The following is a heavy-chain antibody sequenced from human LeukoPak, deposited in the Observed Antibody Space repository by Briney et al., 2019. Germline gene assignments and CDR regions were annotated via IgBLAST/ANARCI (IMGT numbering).Heavy chain of an antibody. Sequence: PGGSLRLSCAASRFTFSSFVMGWVRQAPGMGLECVSAISGSGLRTYYADSVKGRFTISREDSKNTLYLQMNNLRADDTAIYYCARVSGNIQIWPQPFGDGMDVWGQGTTVTVSS. J-gene: IGHJ6*02. CDR3: ARVSGNIQIWPQPFGDGMDV. V-gene: IGHV3-23*01. D-gene: IGHD3-10*01. CDR1: RFTFSSFV. CDR2: ISGSGLRT.